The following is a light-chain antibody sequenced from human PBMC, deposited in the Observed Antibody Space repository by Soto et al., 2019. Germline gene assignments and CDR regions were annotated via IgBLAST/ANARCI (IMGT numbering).Light chain of an antibody. V-gene: IGKV3-20*01. CDR3: HQYGSAPAWT. Sequence: IVLTQSPGTLALFPGERATLSCRASQSISTNYLTWYQQKPGQAPRLLMHGASNRATGTPDRFSGAGPGTDFTLPISRLEPDDFAVYYCHQYGSAPAWTFGRGTKVEIK. J-gene: IGKJ1*01. CDR1: QSISTNY. CDR2: GAS.